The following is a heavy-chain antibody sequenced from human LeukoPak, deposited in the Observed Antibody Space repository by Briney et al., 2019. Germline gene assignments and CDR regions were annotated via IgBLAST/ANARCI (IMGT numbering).Heavy chain of an antibody. Sequence: SKTLSLTCTVSGGSISSYYWSWIRQPAGKGLEWIGRIYTSGSTNYNPSLKSRVTMSVDTSKNQFSLKLSSVTAADTAVYYCARDLRVVRGVIITPVYYYYGMDVWGQGTTVTVSS. CDR3: ARDLRVVRGVIITPVYYYYGMDV. J-gene: IGHJ6*02. D-gene: IGHD3-10*01. V-gene: IGHV4-4*07. CDR2: IYTSGST. CDR1: GGSISSYY.